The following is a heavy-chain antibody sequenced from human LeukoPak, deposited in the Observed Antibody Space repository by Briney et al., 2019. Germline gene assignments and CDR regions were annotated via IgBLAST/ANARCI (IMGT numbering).Heavy chain of an antibody. V-gene: IGHV4-59*01. Sequence: SETLSLTCTVSGGSISSYYWSWIRQPPGKGLEWIGYIYYSGSTNYKSSLKSRVTISVDTSKNQFSLKLSSVTAADTAVYYCARGPSRLPLDYWGQGTLVTVSS. CDR1: GGSISSYY. J-gene: IGHJ4*02. CDR2: IYYSGST. CDR3: ARGPSRLPLDY. D-gene: IGHD2-15*01.